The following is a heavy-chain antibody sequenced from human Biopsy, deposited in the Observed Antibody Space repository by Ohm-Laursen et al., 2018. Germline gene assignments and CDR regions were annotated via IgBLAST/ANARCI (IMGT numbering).Heavy chain of an antibody. J-gene: IGHJ4*02. V-gene: IGHV4-59*08. Sequence: ETLSLTCTVSGDSINSSYWSWIRQAPGKGLEWIGFISNSGNTNYNPSLKSRVTISADTSKNQFSLKLGSVTVADTAVFYCARRGSGGRSFDYWGQGSLVTVSS. D-gene: IGHD2-15*01. CDR3: ARRGSGGRSFDY. CDR2: ISNSGNT. CDR1: GDSINSSY.